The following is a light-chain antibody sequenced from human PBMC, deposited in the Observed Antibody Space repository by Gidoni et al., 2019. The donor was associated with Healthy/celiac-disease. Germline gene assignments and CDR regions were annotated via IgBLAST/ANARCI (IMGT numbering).Light chain of an antibody. CDR2: DAS. Sequence: EMVLTQSPATLSLSPGERATLSFRSSQSVSSYLAWYQQKPGQAPSLLIYDASNRSPGIPARFRCSGSGTHFTLTICSLEPEDFSVYYCQQRSNWPPGYTFGQGTKLEIK. CDR1: QSVSSY. V-gene: IGKV3-11*01. CDR3: QQRSNWPPGYT. J-gene: IGKJ2*01.